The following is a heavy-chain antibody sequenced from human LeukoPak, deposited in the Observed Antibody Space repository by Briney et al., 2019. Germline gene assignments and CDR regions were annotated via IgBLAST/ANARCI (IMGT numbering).Heavy chain of an antibody. CDR3: ARMDWNGAHLDY. V-gene: IGHV3-53*01. D-gene: IGHD1-1*01. J-gene: IGHJ4*02. CDR2: IYSGGGT. Sequence: GGSLRLSCVASGFIVSNYYMSWVRQAPGKGLEWVSVIYSGGGTYYADSVKGRFTISRDNSKNTLFLQMNRLRVEDTAVYYCARMDWNGAHLDYWGQGTLVTVSS. CDR1: GFIVSNYY.